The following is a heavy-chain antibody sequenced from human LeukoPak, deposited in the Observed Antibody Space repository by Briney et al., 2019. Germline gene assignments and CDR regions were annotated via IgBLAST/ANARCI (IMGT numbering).Heavy chain of an antibody. CDR3: AKDRGGFGELWGNWFDP. V-gene: IGHV3-48*03. J-gene: IGHJ5*02. D-gene: IGHD3-10*01. Sequence: GGSLRLSCAASGFTFSSYEMNWVRQAPGKGLEWVSYISSSGSTIYYADSVKGRFTISRDNAKNSLYLQMNSLRAEDTAVYYCAKDRGGFGELWGNWFDPWGQGTLVTVSS. CDR1: GFTFSSYE. CDR2: ISSSGSTI.